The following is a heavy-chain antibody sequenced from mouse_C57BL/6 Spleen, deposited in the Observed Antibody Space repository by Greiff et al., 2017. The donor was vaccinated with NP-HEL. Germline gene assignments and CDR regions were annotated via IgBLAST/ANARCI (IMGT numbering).Heavy chain of an antibody. Sequence: QVQLQQSGPELVKPGASVKISCKASGYAFSSSWMNWVKQRPGKGLEWIGRIYPGDGDTNYNGKFKGKATLTADKSSSTAYMQLSSLTSEDSAVYFGAPLITTVVAKGWYFDVWGTGTTVTVSS. CDR3: APLITTVVAKGWYFDV. V-gene: IGHV1-82*01. J-gene: IGHJ1*03. CDR1: GYAFSSSW. CDR2: IYPGDGDT. D-gene: IGHD1-1*01.